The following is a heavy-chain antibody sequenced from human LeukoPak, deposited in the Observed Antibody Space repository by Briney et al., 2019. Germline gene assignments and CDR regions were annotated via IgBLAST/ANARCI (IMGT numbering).Heavy chain of an antibody. V-gene: IGHV1-3*01. CDR1: GYSFTTYA. J-gene: IGHJ4*02. D-gene: IGHD3-3*01. CDR2: INAGNGNT. CDR3: AREHDFLIDYSFDY. Sequence: GASVKVSCKASGYSFTTYAIQWVRQAPGQRLEWMGWINAGNGNTKYSQKFQGRVTITRDTSASTAYMELSSLRSEDTAVYYCAREHDFLIDYSFDYWGQGTLVTVSS.